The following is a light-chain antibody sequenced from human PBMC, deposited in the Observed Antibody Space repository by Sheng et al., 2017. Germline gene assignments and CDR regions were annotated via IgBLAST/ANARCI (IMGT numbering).Light chain of an antibody. CDR2: KAS. V-gene: IGKV1-5*03. CDR1: QSITTL. Sequence: DIQMTQSPSTLSASVGDRVTITCRASQSITTLLAWYQQKPGKAPKLLIYKASTLESGVPSRFSGSGSGTEFTLTISSLQPDGFATYYCQQYKSYSPTFGQGTKVEIK. J-gene: IGKJ1*01. CDR3: QQYKSYSPT.